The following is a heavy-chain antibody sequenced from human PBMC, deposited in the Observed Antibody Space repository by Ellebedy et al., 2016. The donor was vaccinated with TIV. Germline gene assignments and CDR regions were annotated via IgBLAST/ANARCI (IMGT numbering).Heavy chain of an antibody. CDR3: ARNPTVTVDY. Sequence: GESLKISXAASGFTFSSYSMNWVRQAPGKGLEWVSSISSSSSYIYYADSVKGRFTISRDNAKNSLYLQMNSLRAEDTAVYYCARNPTVTVDYWGQGTLVTVSS. J-gene: IGHJ4*02. V-gene: IGHV3-21*01. CDR2: ISSSSSYI. CDR1: GFTFSSYS. D-gene: IGHD4-17*01.